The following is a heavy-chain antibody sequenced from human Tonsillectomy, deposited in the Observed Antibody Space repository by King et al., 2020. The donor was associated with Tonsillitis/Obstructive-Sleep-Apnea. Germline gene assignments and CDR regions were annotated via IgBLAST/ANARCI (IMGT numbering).Heavy chain of an antibody. V-gene: IGHV3-33*01. D-gene: IGHD3-10*01. CDR1: GFTFSTYG. CDR2: IWHDGINK. J-gene: IGHJ6*02. Sequence: VQLVESGGGVVQPGRSLRISCAASGFTFSTYGIHWVRQAPGKGLEWVAIIWHDGINKYYADSVKGRFTISRDNSENTLYLEMNSLRAEDTAVYYCARDTHYYGSGSYYPRHYYGMDVWGQGTTVTVSS. CDR3: ARDTHYYGSGSYYPRHYYGMDV.